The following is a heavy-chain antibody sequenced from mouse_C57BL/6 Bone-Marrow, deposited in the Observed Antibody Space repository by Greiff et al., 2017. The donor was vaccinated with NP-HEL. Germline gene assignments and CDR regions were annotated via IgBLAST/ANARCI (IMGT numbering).Heavy chain of an antibody. V-gene: IGHV5-2*01. Sequence: EVKVVESGGGLVQPGESLKLSCESNEYEFPSHDMSWVRKTPEKRLELVAAINSDGGSTYYPDTMERRFIISRDNTKKTLYLQMSSLRSEDTALYYCARYSNYGAWFAYWGQGTLVTVSA. CDR2: INSDGGST. CDR1: EYEFPSHD. J-gene: IGHJ3*01. CDR3: ARYSNYGAWFAY. D-gene: IGHD2-5*01.